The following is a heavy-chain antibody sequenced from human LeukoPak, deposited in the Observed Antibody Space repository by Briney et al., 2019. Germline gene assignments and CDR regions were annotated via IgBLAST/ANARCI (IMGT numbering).Heavy chain of an antibody. CDR2: ISSDGSSK. CDR3: AKAVDGDNTYNFDY. Sequence: GGSLRLSCAASGFTFSSFPMHWVRQAPGKGLEWVAVISSDGSSKYYTDSVKGRFTISRDNSKNTLYLQMNSLRAEDTAVYYCAKAVDGDNTYNFDYWGQGTLVTVSS. V-gene: IGHV3-30*04. CDR1: GFTFSSFP. J-gene: IGHJ4*02. D-gene: IGHD4-17*01.